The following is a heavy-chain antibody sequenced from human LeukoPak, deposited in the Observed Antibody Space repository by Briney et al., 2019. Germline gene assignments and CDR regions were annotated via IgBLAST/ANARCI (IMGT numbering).Heavy chain of an antibody. J-gene: IGHJ4*02. CDR1: GYTFTSYA. D-gene: IGHD3-16*02. CDR2: INTNTGNP. V-gene: IGHV7-4-1*02. CDR3: ARDRPVTTTTYYDYVWGSYRVMDY. Sequence: ASVKVSCKASGYTFTSYAMNWVRQAPGQGLEWMGWINTNTGNPTYAQGFTGRFVFSLDTSVSTAYLRISSLKAEDTAVYYCARDRPVTTTTYYDYVWGSYRVMDYWGQGTLVTVSS.